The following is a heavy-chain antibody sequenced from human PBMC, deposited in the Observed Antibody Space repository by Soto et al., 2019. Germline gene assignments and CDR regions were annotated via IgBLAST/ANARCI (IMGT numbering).Heavy chain of an antibody. V-gene: IGHV1-18*04. CDR1: GYTFTSYC. J-gene: IGHJ6*02. Sequence: ASVKVSCKASGYTFTSYCISWVRQAPGQGLEWMGWISAYNGNTNYAQKLQGRVTMTTDTSTSTAYMELRSLRSDDTAVYYCARGSGKDIVVVPAAIRVVALDVWGQGTTVTVS. CDR2: ISAYNGNT. CDR3: ARGSGKDIVVVPAAIRVVALDV. D-gene: IGHD2-2*02.